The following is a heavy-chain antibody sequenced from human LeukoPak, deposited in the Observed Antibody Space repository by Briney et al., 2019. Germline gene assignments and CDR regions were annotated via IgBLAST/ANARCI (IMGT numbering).Heavy chain of an antibody. CDR1: GGSISSSSYY. D-gene: IGHD4-17*01. CDR3: AYGDYEWSY. CDR2: IYYSGST. Sequence: SGTLSLTCTVSGGSISSSSYYWGWIRQPPGKGLEWIGSIYYSGSTYYNPSLKSRVTISVDTSKNQFSLKLSSVTAADTAVYYCAYGDYEWSYWGQGTLVTVSS. J-gene: IGHJ4*02. V-gene: IGHV4-39*01.